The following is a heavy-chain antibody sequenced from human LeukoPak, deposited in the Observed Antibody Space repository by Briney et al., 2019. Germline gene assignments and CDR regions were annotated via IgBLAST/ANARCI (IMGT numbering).Heavy chain of an antibody. J-gene: IGHJ5*02. CDR3: ATLNIESSSGWFFRS. V-gene: IGHV4-34*01. Sequence: SETLSLTCAVYGGSFSGYYWSWIRPPPGKGLEWIGEINHSGSTNYNPSLKSRVTMSADASRNQFSLTLSSVTAADTAIYYCATLNIESSSGWFFRSWGQGTLVSVSS. CDR1: GGSFSGYY. CDR2: INHSGST. D-gene: IGHD6-19*01.